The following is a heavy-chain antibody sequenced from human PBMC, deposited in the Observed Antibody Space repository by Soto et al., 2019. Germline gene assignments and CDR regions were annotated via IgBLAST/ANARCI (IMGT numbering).Heavy chain of an antibody. D-gene: IGHD3-16*01. CDR2: IWYDGSNK. CDR1: GFTFSSYG. J-gene: IGHJ4*02. V-gene: IGHV3-33*01. Sequence: QVQVVESGGGVVQPGRSLRLSCAASGFTFSSYGMHWVRQAPGKGLDWVAVIWYDGSNKYYADSVKGRFTISRDNSKNTLYLQMNSLRAEDTAVYYCAREGGKGVRTSDYWGQGTLVTVSS. CDR3: AREGGKGVRTSDY.